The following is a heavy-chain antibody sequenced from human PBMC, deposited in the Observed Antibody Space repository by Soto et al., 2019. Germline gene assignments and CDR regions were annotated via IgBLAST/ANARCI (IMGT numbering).Heavy chain of an antibody. Sequence: GSLRLSCAASGFTVSSNYMSWVRQAPGKGLEWVSVIYSGGSTYYADSVKGRFTISRDNSKNTLYLQMNSLRAEDTAVYYCARAGDYYDSSGYSDAFDIWGQGTMVTVSS. J-gene: IGHJ3*02. V-gene: IGHV3-53*01. CDR1: GFTVSSNY. CDR2: IYSGGST. D-gene: IGHD3-22*01. CDR3: ARAGDYYDSSGYSDAFDI.